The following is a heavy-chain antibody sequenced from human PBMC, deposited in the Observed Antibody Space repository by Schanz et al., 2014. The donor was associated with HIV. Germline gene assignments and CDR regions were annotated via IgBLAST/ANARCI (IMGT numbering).Heavy chain of an antibody. V-gene: IGHV3-30*19. CDR2: ISYDGSNK. CDR3: ARDLLGGSDGYYYYYGMDV. CDR1: GFTFSNFA. J-gene: IGHJ6*02. D-gene: IGHD1-26*01. Sequence: QVQLVESGGGVVQPGRSLRLSCAASGFTFSNFAMHWVRQAPGKGLEWAAVISYDGSNKYYADSVKGRFTISRDNSKNTLYLQMNSLRAEDTAVYYCARDLLGGSDGYYYYYGMDVWSQWTTVTVSS.